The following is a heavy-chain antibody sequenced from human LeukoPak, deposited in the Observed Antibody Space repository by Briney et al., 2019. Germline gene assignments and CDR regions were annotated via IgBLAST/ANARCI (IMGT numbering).Heavy chain of an antibody. CDR3: ARDLASSSYAELDY. CDR1: GFTFSSYG. J-gene: IGHJ4*02. V-gene: IGHV3-33*01. CDR2: IWYDGNNK. D-gene: IGHD3-10*01. Sequence: VGSLRLSCAASGFTFSSYGMHWVRQAPGKGLEWVAVIWYDGNNKYYADSVKGRFTISRDNSKNTLYLQMNSLRAEDTAVYYCARDLASSSYAELDYWGQGTLVTVSS.